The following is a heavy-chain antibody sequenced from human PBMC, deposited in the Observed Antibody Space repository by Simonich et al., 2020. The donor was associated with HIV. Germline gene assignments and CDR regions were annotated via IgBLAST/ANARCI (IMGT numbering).Heavy chain of an antibody. D-gene: IGHD3-3*01. Sequence: EVQLLESGGVLVQPGGSLRLSCAASGFTFSSYAMSWVRQAPGKGVEWVSAIRGSGGSTYYADSVKGRFTISRDNSKNTLYLQMNSLRAEDTAVYYCAKDRYYNFWSGYYDYWGQGTLVTVSS. J-gene: IGHJ4*02. CDR2: IRGSGGST. CDR1: GFTFSSYA. V-gene: IGHV3-23*01. CDR3: AKDRYYNFWSGYYDY.